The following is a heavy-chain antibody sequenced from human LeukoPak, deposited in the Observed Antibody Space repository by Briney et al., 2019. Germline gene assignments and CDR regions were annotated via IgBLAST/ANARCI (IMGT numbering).Heavy chain of an antibody. CDR2: IGDSGSST. V-gene: IGHV3-23*01. CDR3: ASTTQILWFGEFHAFDT. Sequence: PGGSLRLSCAASGFTFSKYAMSWVRQVPGKGLEWVSRIGDSGSSTYYADSVKGRFIISRDNSKNTLYLQMSSLRVEDTAVYYCASTTQILWFGEFHAFDTWGQGTMVTVSS. CDR1: GFTFSKYA. D-gene: IGHD3-10*01. J-gene: IGHJ3*02.